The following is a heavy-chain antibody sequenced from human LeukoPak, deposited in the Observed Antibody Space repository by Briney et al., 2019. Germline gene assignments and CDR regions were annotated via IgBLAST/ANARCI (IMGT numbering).Heavy chain of an antibody. Sequence: FGPSNYSQKFQGTVTITADESTSTAYMELSSLRSEDTAVYYCARDIHYDSSGYYHPHFDYWGQGTLVTVSS. J-gene: IGHJ4*02. V-gene: IGHV1-69*01. D-gene: IGHD3-22*01. CDR2: FGPS. CDR3: ARDIHYDSSGYYHPHFDY.